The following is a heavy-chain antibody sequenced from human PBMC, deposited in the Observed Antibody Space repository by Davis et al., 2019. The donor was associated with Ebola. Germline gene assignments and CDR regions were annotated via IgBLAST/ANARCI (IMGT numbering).Heavy chain of an antibody. CDR2: ITGLGDRT. CDR3: AKDVNWYFDL. J-gene: IGHJ2*01. CDR1: GFTLSNYA. Sequence: GESLKISCAVSGFTLSNYAMSWVRQAPGKGLEWVSGITGLGDRTFYADSVKGRFIISRDNSKNTLYLQMNSLRADDTAVYYCAKDVNWYFDLWGRGTLVTVSS. V-gene: IGHV3-23*01.